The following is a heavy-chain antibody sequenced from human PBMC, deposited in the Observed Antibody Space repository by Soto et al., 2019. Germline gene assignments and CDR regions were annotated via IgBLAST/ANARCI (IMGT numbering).Heavy chain of an antibody. CDR3: ISRAAAGTWDYYYGMDV. CDR1: GFTFGDYA. Sequence: GVSLRLSCTASGFTFGDYAMSCVRQAPGKGLEWVGFIRSKAYGGTTEYAASVKGRFTISRDDSKSIAYLQMNSLKTEETAVYYCISRAAAGTWDYYYGMDVWGQGTKVTVSS. J-gene: IGHJ6*02. V-gene: IGHV3-49*04. CDR2: IRSKAYGGTT. D-gene: IGHD6-13*01.